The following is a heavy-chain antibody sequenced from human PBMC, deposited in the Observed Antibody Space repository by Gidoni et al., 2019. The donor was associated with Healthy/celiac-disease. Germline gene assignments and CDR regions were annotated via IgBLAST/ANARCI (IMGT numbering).Heavy chain of an antibody. CDR3: AREAYDILTGYYHMDV. Sequence: QVSLVQSGAEVQKTGASVMVSCQASGYTFTSYGISWVRQAPVQGLEWMGWISAYNGNTNYAQKLQGRVTMTTDTSTSTAYMELRSLRSDDTAVYYCAREAYDILTGYYHMDVWGKGTTVTVSS. D-gene: IGHD3-9*01. J-gene: IGHJ6*03. CDR2: ISAYNGNT. V-gene: IGHV1-18*01. CDR1: GYTFTSYG.